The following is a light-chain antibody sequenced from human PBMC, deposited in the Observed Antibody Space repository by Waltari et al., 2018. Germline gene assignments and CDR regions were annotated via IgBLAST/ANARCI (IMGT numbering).Light chain of an antibody. V-gene: IGLV6-57*01. CDR1: SGSLASTY. Sequence: NFMLTQPHSVSESPGKTVTISCTRSSGSLASTYVQGYQQRPGSSPTTVIYEDNQRPSGVPDRFSGSIDSSSNSASLTISGLKTEDEADYYCQSYDSSNVVFGGGTKLTVL. CDR3: QSYDSSNVV. J-gene: IGLJ2*01. CDR2: EDN.